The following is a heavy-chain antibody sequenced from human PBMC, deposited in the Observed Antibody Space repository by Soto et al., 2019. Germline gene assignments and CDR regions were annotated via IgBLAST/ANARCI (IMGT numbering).Heavy chain of an antibody. Sequence: EVQLVESGGGLVQPGGSLRLSCAASGFTFSSYCMSWARQAPGKGLEWVANIKQEESEKYYVDPVKGRFTVSRDNAKNSLYLRMKSLSAEDTAVYYCARGNWGSRSLDYWGQGSLVTVGS. CDR1: GFTFSSYC. J-gene: IGHJ4*02. V-gene: IGHV3-7*01. CDR2: IKQEESEK. CDR3: ARGNWGSRSLDY. D-gene: IGHD7-27*01.